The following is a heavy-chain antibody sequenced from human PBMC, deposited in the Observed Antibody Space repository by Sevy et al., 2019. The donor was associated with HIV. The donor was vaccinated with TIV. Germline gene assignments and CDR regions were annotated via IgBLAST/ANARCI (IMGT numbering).Heavy chain of an antibody. CDR2: ISHDGNYK. J-gene: IGHJ4*02. CDR3: ARLFSCGGDCYYLDY. D-gene: IGHD2-21*02. V-gene: IGHV3-30-3*01. CDR1: GFTFSNYD. Sequence: WGSLRLSCAASGFTFSNYDMRWVRQAPGKGLEWVAVISHDGNYKKYADSVKVRFTISRDDFKNTLYLQMSSLRPEDTAVYFCARLFSCGGDCYYLDYWGQGALVTVSS.